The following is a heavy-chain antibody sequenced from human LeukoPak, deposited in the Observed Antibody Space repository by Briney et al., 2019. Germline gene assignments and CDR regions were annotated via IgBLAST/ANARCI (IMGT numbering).Heavy chain of an antibody. J-gene: IGHJ4*02. D-gene: IGHD2-8*01. Sequence: GGSLRLSCAASGFIVSGKYMSWVRQAPGKGLEWVSVIRSGGSTSYADSEKGRFTISRDNSKNTLYLQMNSLKTEDTAVYYCTTDPDCTDGVCQDYWGQGTLVTVSS. CDR1: GFIVSGKY. CDR2: IRSGGST. CDR3: TTDPDCTDGVCQDY. V-gene: IGHV3-53*01.